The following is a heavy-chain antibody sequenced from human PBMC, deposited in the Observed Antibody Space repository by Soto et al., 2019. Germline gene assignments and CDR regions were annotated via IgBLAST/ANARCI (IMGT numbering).Heavy chain of an antibody. V-gene: IGHV1-2*02. CDR1: GYTFTGYY. Sequence: GASVKVSCKASGYTFTGYYMHWVRQAPGQGLEWMGWINPNSGGTNYAQKFQGRVTMTRDTSISTAYMELSRLRSDDTAVYYCARDYLGGAAGLKYYYYGMDVWGQGTTVTVSS. J-gene: IGHJ6*02. D-gene: IGHD6-13*01. CDR2: INPNSGGT. CDR3: ARDYLGGAAGLKYYYYGMDV.